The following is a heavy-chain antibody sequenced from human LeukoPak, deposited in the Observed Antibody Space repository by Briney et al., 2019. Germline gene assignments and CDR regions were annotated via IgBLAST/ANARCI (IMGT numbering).Heavy chain of an antibody. Sequence: SGPTLVKPTQTLTLTCSFSGFSLSTSGVGVGWIRQPPGKALEWLAVIYWNDDKRYSPSLESRLTITKHNSKNQVVLTMTNMDPVDTATYYCAHRHILGYCSSGTRCLDAFDIWGQGTRVTISS. CDR1: GFSLSTSGVG. CDR3: AHRHILGYCSSGTRCLDAFDI. CDR2: IYWNDDK. D-gene: IGHD2-15*01. J-gene: IGHJ3*02. V-gene: IGHV2-5*01.